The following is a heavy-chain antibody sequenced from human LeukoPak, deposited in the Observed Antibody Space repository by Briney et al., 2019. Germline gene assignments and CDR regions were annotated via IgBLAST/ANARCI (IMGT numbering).Heavy chain of an antibody. Sequence: GASVKVSCKASGYTFTGYYMHWVRQAPGQGLEWMGWINPNSGGTNYARKFQGWVTMTRDTSISTAYMELSRLRSDDTAVYYCARSQIYDSSGYYYSNGAFDIWGQGTMVTVSS. CDR2: INPNSGGT. J-gene: IGHJ3*02. CDR3: ARSQIYDSSGYYYSNGAFDI. D-gene: IGHD3-22*01. V-gene: IGHV1-2*04. CDR1: GYTFTGYY.